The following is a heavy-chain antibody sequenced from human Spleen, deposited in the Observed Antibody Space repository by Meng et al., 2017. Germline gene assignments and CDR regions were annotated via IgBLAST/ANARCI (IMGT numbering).Heavy chain of an antibody. J-gene: IGHJ5*01. Sequence: GVWLWRPGEAIKVAREAFGFTLYGYGMDWVRQAPGEGLEWLGGLIAYDGNTSYAEKVKGRVTMSTDTSKSTAYLEMNSLRSEDTAVYYCARTASGGGSWLDSWGQGTLVTVSS. V-gene: IGHV1-18*01. CDR2: LIAYDGNT. CDR3: ARTASGGGSWLDS. CDR1: GFTLYGYG. D-gene: IGHD3-16*01.